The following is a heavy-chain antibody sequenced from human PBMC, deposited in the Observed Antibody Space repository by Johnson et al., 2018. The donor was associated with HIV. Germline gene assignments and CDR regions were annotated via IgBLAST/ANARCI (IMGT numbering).Heavy chain of an antibody. CDR3: ARNLMRYNWNADAVDI. D-gene: IGHD1-20*01. V-gene: IGHV3-11*04. CDR1: GFIFSDSY. J-gene: IGHJ3*02. Sequence: QVQLVESGGGWVKPGGSLRLSCAASGFIFSDSYMSWIRQAPGKGLEWLSYITASGSPIYYADSVRGRFTISRDNAKNSLYLQMNSMRAEDTAVDYCARNLMRYNWNADAVDIWGQGTMVTVAS. CDR2: ITASGSPI.